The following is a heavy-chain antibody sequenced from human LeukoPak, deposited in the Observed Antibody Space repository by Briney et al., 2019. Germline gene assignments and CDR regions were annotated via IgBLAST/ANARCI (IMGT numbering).Heavy chain of an antibody. J-gene: IGHJ6*03. V-gene: IGHV4-38-2*02. D-gene: IGHD3-10*01. CDR3: ARRLGRKFGERFYYYHYMDV. CDR2: FY. Sequence: SETLSLTCTVSGYSISTGYYWDWIRQPPGKGLEWIGTFYNPSLKSRVTISVDTSKNQFSLKLSSVTAADTAVYYCARRLGRKFGERFYYYHYMDVWGKGTTVTISS. CDR1: GYSISTGYY.